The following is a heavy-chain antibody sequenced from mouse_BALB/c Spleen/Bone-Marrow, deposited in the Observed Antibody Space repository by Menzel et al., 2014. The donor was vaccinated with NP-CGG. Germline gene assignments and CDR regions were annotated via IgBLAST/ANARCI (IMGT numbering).Heavy chain of an antibody. CDR3: VSHGSWFAY. V-gene: IGHV10-1*02. J-gene: IGHJ3*01. CDR1: GFTSNTYA. Sequence: VQGVESGGGLVQPKGSLKLSCAASGFTSNTYAMNWVRQAPGKGLEWVARIRSKSNNYATYYADSVRDRFTISRDDSQSMLYLQMNNLKTEDTAMYYCVSHGSWFAYWGQGTLVTVSA. CDR2: IRSKSNNYAT.